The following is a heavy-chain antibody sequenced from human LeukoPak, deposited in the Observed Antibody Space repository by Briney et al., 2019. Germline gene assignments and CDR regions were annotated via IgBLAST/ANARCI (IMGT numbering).Heavy chain of an antibody. J-gene: IGHJ4*02. Sequence: PGGSLRLSCAASGFTFSSYGMHWVRQAPGKGLEWVAVIWYDGSNKYYADSVKGRFTISRDNSKNTLYLQMNSLRAKDTAVYYCARDETAMSLDYWGQGTLVTVSS. CDR3: ARDETAMSLDY. CDR2: IWYDGSNK. D-gene: IGHD5-18*01. V-gene: IGHV3-33*01. CDR1: GFTFSSYG.